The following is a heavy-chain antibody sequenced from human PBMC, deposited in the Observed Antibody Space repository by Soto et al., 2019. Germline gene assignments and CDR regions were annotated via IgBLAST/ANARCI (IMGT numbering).Heavy chain of an antibody. Sequence: PGESLKISCKGSGYNFISYWIGWVRQVPGKGLEWMGIIYPGDFDIKYSPSFQGQVTISADKSVTSAYLQWSSLKASDTAIYYCARSYGGEYYDSRSYYFAYWGQGTLVTVSS. J-gene: IGHJ4*02. CDR1: GYNFISYW. CDR2: IYPGDFDI. CDR3: ARSYGGEYYDSRSYYFAY. D-gene: IGHD3-22*01. V-gene: IGHV5-51*01.